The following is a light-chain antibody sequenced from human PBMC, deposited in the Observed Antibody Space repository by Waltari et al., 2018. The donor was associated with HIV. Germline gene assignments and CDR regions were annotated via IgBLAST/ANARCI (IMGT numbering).Light chain of an antibody. CDR3: VGWDASLSAYV. V-gene: IGLV1-47*01. CDR1: SSNIGNDN. Sequence: GQRVTISCSGSSSNIGNDNVYWYQQLPGTTPKLLIYKNIQRPSGVPDRFAGSKSGTSAYLAISGLRSEDEADYYCVGWDASLSAYVFGAGTKVTVL. CDR2: KNI. J-gene: IGLJ1*01.